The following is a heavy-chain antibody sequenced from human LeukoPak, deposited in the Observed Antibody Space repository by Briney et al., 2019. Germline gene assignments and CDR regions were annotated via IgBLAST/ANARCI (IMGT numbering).Heavy chain of an antibody. CDR2: IYRSGSI. CDR3: AADFYTSYHLGY. V-gene: IGHV3-66*01. D-gene: IGHD3-16*01. Sequence: GGSLRLCCAVSGFTVTVNYMSWVRQAPGKGLEWVSIIYRSGSISYADSVKGRFIISRDSSTNTLSLQMTSLRAEDTAVYYCAADFYTSYHLGYWGQGTLVTVSS. CDR1: GFTVTVNY. J-gene: IGHJ4*02.